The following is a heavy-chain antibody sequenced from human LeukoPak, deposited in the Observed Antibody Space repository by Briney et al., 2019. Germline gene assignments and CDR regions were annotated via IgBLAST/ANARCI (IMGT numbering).Heavy chain of an antibody. CDR1: GGSFSGYY. CDR2: INHSGST. V-gene: IGHV4-34*01. J-gene: IGHJ3*02. Sequence: NASETLSLTCAVYGGSFSGYYWSWIRQPPGKGLEWIGEINHSGSTNYNPSLKSRVTISVDTSKNQFSLKLSSVTAADTAVYYCARHPYYYGSGTRDAFDIWGQGTMVTVSS. CDR3: ARHPYYYGSGTRDAFDI. D-gene: IGHD3-10*01.